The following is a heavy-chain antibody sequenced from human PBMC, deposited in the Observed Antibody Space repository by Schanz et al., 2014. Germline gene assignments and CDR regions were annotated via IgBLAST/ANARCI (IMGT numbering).Heavy chain of an antibody. CDR1: GFTVSSNH. CDR3: AKGMGYCSGGTCYDYYYYGLDV. CDR2: IGYLGDT. Sequence: EVRLVESGGGLVQPGGSLRLSCAVSGFTVSSNHMSWVRQAPGKGLEWVSTIGYLGDTYYPDSVKGRFTISRDNSENTLYLQMNSLSADDTAVFYCAKGMGYCSGGTCYDYYYYGLDVWGQGTTVTVSS. J-gene: IGHJ6*02. D-gene: IGHD2-15*01. V-gene: IGHV3-66*01.